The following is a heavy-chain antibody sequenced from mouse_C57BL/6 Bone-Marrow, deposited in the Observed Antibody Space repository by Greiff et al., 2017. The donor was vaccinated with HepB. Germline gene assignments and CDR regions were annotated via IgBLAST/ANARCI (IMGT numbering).Heavy chain of an antibody. J-gene: IGHJ2*01. D-gene: IGHD2-4*01. Sequence: QVQLKQSGPGLVQPSQSLSITCTVSGFSLTSYGVHWVRQSPGKGLEWLGVIWSGGSTDYNAAFISRLSISKDNSKSQVFFKMNSLQADATAIYCCARCDYDYFDYWGQGTTLAVSS. CDR1: GFSLTSYG. V-gene: IGHV2-2*01. CDR3: ARCDYDYFDY. CDR2: IWSGGST.